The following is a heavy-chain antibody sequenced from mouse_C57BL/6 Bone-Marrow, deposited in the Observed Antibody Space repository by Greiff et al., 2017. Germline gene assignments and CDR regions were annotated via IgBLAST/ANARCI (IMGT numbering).Heavy chain of an antibody. J-gene: IGHJ1*03. D-gene: IGHD1-1*01. Sequence: EVKLVESGGGLVKPGGSLKLSCAASGFTFSSYAMSWVRQTPEKRLEWVATISDGGSSTYYPDNVKGRFTISRDNAKNNLYLQMSHLKSEDTAMYYCARDGSSPWYFDVCGTGTTVTVSS. CDR3: ARDGSSPWYFDV. CDR1: GFTFSSYA. V-gene: IGHV5-4*01. CDR2: ISDGGSST.